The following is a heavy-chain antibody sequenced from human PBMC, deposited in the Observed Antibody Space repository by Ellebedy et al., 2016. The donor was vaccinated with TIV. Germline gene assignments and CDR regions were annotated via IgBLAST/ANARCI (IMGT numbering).Heavy chain of an antibody. CDR3: AKEDYYDSSGPFDY. J-gene: IGHJ4*02. CDR1: GFTFSSYS. Sequence: GGSLRLSCAASGFTFSSYSMNWVRQAPGKGLEWVSAISGSGSTTYYADSVKGRLTISRDNSKNTLYLQMNSLRAEDTAVYYCAKEDYYDSSGPFDYWGQGTLVTVSS. D-gene: IGHD3-22*01. CDR2: ISGSGSTT. V-gene: IGHV3-23*01.